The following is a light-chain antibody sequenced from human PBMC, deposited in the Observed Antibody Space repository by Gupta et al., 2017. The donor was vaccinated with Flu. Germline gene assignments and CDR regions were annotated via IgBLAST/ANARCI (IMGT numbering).Light chain of an antibody. CDR2: AAS. Sequence: GDRVTITCRASQSISIYLNWYQQKPGKAPNLLIYAASSLQSGVPSRFSGSGSGTDFTLTIRSLQPEDFATYYCQQSSIAPLTFGGGTKVDIK. V-gene: IGKV1-39*01. J-gene: IGKJ4*01. CDR1: QSISIY. CDR3: QQSSIAPLT.